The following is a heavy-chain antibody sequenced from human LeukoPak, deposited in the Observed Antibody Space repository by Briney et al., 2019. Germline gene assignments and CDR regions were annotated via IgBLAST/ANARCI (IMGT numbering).Heavy chain of an antibody. J-gene: IGHJ6*03. CDR2: IYSGST. D-gene: IGHD3-10*01. Sequence: SETLSLTCTVSGGSISSSSYYWGWIRQPPGKGLEWIGSIYSGSTYYNPSLKSRVTISVDTSKNQFSLKLSSVTAADTAVYYCARGITYYYGSGSYLWRYYYYMDVWGKGTTVTVSS. CDR3: ARGITYYYGSGSYLWRYYYYMDV. V-gene: IGHV4-39*07. CDR1: GGSISSSSYY.